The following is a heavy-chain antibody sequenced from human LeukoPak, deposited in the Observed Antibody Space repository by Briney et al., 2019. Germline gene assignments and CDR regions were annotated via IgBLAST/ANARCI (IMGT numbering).Heavy chain of an antibody. CDR3: AKDQVTMVRGVTTGVLGY. V-gene: IGHV3-23*01. CDR2: ISGSGGST. J-gene: IGHJ4*02. D-gene: IGHD3-10*01. CDR1: GFTFSSYA. Sequence: GGSLRLSCAASGFTFSSYAMSWVRQAPVKGLEWVSAISGSGGSTYYADSVKGRFTISRDNSKNTLYLQMNSLRAEDTAVYYCAKDQVTMVRGVTTGVLGYWGQGTLVTVSS.